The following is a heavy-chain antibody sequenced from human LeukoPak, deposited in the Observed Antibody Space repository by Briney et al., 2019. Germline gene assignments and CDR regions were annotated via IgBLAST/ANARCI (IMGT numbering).Heavy chain of an antibody. CDR2: IYSGDST. CDR3: ARGSRIMIARDDI. V-gene: IGHV3-66*02. CDR1: GFTVSSNY. Sequence: GGSLRLSCAASGFTVSSNYMSWVRQAPGKGLEWVSVIYSGDSTYYADSVKGRFTISRDNSKNTLYLQMNSLRTEDTAVYYCARGSRIMIARDDIWGQGTMVTVSS. J-gene: IGHJ3*02. D-gene: IGHD3-16*01.